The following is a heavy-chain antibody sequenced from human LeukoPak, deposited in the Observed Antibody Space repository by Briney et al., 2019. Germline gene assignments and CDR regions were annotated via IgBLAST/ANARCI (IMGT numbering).Heavy chain of an antibody. CDR3: ARGWSSPDY. J-gene: IGHJ4*02. CDR1: GFAFSSYS. V-gene: IGHV3-21*01. CDR2: ISSSSTYM. D-gene: IGHD2-15*01. Sequence: GGSLRLPCAASGFAFSSYSMNWVRQAPGKGLEWVSSISSSSTYMYYADSVEGRFTISRDNAKNSLDLQMNSLRAEDTAVYYCARGWSSPDYWGQGTLVTVSS.